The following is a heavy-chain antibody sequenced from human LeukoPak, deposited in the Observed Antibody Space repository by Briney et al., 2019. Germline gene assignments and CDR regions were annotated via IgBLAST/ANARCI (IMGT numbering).Heavy chain of an antibody. CDR1: GFIFDNYA. CDR3: ARESETSGWYDY. CDR2: ISGDGGST. Sequence: GGSLRLSCAAPGFIFDNYAIHWVRQAPGKGLEWVSLISGDGGSTFYADSVGGRFTISRDNTRKSLSLQMSSLRSEDTALYYCARESETSGWYDYWGQGTLVTVSS. V-gene: IGHV3-43*02. J-gene: IGHJ4*02. D-gene: IGHD6-19*01.